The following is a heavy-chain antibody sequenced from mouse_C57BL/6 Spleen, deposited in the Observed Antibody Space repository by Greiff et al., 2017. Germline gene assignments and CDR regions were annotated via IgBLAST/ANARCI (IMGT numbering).Heavy chain of an antibody. CDR1: GYTFTDYY. Sequence: VQLQQSGPELVKPGASVKISCKASGYTFTDYYMNWVKQSHGKSLEWIGDINPNNGGTSYNQKFKGKATLTVDKSSSTAYMELRSLTSADSAVYYCARGGWYFDVWGTGTTVTVSS. V-gene: IGHV1-26*01. CDR2: INPNNGGT. CDR3: ARGGWYFDV. J-gene: IGHJ1*03.